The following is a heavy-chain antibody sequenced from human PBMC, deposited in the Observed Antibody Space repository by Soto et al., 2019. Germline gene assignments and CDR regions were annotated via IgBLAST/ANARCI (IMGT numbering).Heavy chain of an antibody. V-gene: IGHV4-30-2*01. CDR3: ASMVMRFGEGTDTWFDP. D-gene: IGHD3-16*01. J-gene: IGHJ5*02. Sequence: PSETLSLTCAVSGDSISSGGYYWSWIRQPPGKGLEWIGYIYHSGSTYYNPSLKSRVTISVDRSKNQFSLKLSSVTAADTSVYYCASMVMRFGEGTDTWFDPWGQVTLVTVSS. CDR1: GDSISSGGYY. CDR2: IYHSGST.